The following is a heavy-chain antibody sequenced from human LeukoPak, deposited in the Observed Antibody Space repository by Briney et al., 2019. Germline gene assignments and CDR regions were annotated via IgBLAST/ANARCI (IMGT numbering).Heavy chain of an antibody. D-gene: IGHD3-16*01. V-gene: IGHV4-34*01. CDR3: AHNPRWGRSDI. CDR1: GGSFSGYY. CDR2: INHSGST. Sequence: PSETLSLTCAVYGGSFSGYYWSWIRQPPGKGLEWIGEINHSGSTNYNPSLKSRVTISVDTSKNQFSLKLSSVTAADTAAYYCAHNPRWGRSDIWGQGTMVTVSS. J-gene: IGHJ3*02.